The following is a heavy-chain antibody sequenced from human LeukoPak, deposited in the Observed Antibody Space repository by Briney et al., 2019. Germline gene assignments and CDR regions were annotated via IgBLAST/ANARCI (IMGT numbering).Heavy chain of an antibody. CDR1: GYTSTGYY. CDR2: INPNSGGT. D-gene: IGHD6-13*01. CDR3: AREEGMEGSSWTDS. J-gene: IGHJ4*02. Sequence: GASVTVSCTTTGYTSTGYYMHWVRQAPGQGLEWIAWINPNSGGTNYAHKIHGRVTMTRETSISTAYMELSRLRSDDTAVYYCAREEGMEGSSWTDSWGQGTLVTVSS. V-gene: IGHV1-2*02.